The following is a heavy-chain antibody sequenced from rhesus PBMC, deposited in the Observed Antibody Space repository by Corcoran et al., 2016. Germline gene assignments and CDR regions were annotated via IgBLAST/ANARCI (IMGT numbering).Heavy chain of an antibody. V-gene: IGHV4-169*01. CDR3: AGPYSSGWSFFDY. J-gene: IGHJ4*01. CDR1: GGSISSSY. D-gene: IGHD6S26*01. CDR2: IYGIGSST. Sequence: QLQLQESGPGLVKPSETLSVTCAVSGGSISSSYWSWIRQAPGKGLEWIGYIYGIGSSTNYNPSLKSRVTLSVDTSKNQLSLKLSSVTAADTAVYYCAGPYSSGWSFFDYWGQGVLVTVSS.